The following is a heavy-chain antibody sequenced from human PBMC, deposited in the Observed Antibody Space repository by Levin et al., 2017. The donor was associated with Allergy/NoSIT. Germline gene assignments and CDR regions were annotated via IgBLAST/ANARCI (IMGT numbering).Heavy chain of an antibody. CDR3: ARVTCRVGSCNTNPNWLDP. J-gene: IGHJ5*02. D-gene: IGHD2-15*01. CDR2: IHYGGNT. V-gene: IGHV4-39*02. CDR1: GGSISTSSFY. Sequence: SETLSLTCTVSGGSISTSSFYWAWIRQTPGKGLEWIGSIHYGGNTYYKPSLKSRVTMSVDTSKNQFSLRLSSVTAADTAVYYCARVTCRVGSCNTNPNWLDPWGQGTLVTVSS.